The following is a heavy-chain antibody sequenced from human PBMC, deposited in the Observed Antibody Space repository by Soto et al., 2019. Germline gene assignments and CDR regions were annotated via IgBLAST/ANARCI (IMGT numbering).Heavy chain of an antibody. J-gene: IGHJ3*01. D-gene: IGHD3-3*01. Sequence: EVQLVESGGGLVQPGRSLRLSCVASGFAFNDYAMHWVRQAPGKGLEWVSGITWNSNNIGYADSVKGRFTISRDNAKNFLGLEMNSLRPDDTALYYCARAYRDFWSGYRDSFHVWGQGTMVTVSS. CDR3: ARAYRDFWSGYRDSFHV. CDR2: ITWNSNNI. CDR1: GFAFNDYA. V-gene: IGHV3-9*01.